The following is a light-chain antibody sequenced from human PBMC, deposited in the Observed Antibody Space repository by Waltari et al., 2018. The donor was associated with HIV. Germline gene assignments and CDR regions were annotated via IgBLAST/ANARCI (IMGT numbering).Light chain of an antibody. V-gene: IGLV3-21*04. J-gene: IGLJ3*02. Sequence: SYVLTQPPSVSVAPGQTAMLICGGDHIATYTVPWYQQRPGQAPVLVISRNFDRPSGIPERFSGSISGNTATLTISRVEVGDEAGYFCQVWDATGDHPGVFGGGTKLTVL. CDR2: RNF. CDR3: QVWDATGDHPGV. CDR1: HIATYT.